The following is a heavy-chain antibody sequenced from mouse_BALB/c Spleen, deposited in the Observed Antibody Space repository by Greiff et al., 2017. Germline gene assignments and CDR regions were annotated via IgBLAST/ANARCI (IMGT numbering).Heavy chain of an antibody. D-gene: IGHD1-1*01. CDR3: ARNYGSRGYFDY. CDR2: ISSGSSTI. J-gene: IGHJ2*01. Sequence: EVKLVESGGGLVQPGGSRKLSCAASGFTFSSFGMHWVRQAPEKGLEWVAYISSGSSTIYYADTVKGRVTISRDNPKNTLFLQMTSLRSEDTAMYYCARNYGSRGYFDYWGQGTTLTVSS. V-gene: IGHV5-17*02. CDR1: GFTFSSFG.